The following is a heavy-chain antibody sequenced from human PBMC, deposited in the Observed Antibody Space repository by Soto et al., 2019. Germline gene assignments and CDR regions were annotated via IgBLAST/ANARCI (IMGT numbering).Heavy chain of an antibody. CDR1: GFTFSSYA. D-gene: IGHD3-10*01. J-gene: IGHJ4*02. Sequence: EVQLLESGGGLVQPGGSLRLSCAASGFTFSSYAMSWVRQAPGKGLEWVSAISGSGGSTYYADSAKGRFTSSRDNSKNTLDLQMNSLRAEDTAVYYCAKASGWFGEFDYWGQGTLVTVSS. CDR2: ISGSGGST. V-gene: IGHV3-23*01. CDR3: AKASGWFGEFDY.